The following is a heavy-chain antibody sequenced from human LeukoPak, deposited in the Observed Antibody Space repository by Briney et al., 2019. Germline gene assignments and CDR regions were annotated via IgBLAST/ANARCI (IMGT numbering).Heavy chain of an antibody. CDR3: AKEGDYYGSGSYRDGFDI. CDR2: ISDRGDNT. J-gene: IGHJ3*02. CDR1: GFTFSAYG. Sequence: GGTLRLSCAASGFTFSAYGMTWVRQAPGKGLEWVSHISDRGDNTYYADSVKGRFTISRDSFKNTLYLQMNSLRPEDTAVYYCAKEGDYYGSGSYRDGFDIWGQGTRATVSS. D-gene: IGHD3-10*01. V-gene: IGHV3-23*01.